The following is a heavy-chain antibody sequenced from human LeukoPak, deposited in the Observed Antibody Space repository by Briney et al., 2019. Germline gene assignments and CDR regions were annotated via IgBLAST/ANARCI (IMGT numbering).Heavy chain of an antibody. V-gene: IGHV4-59*01. Sequence: PSETLSLTCTVSGGSISSYYWSWIRQPPGKGLEWIGYIYYSGSTNYNPSLKSRVTISVDTSKNQFSLKLSSVTAADTAVYYCARSSTRKRYCSGGSCYSGFNLDYWGQGTLVTVSS. CDR1: GGSISSYY. CDR3: ARSSTRKRYCSGGSCYSGFNLDY. D-gene: IGHD2-15*01. J-gene: IGHJ4*02. CDR2: IYYSGST.